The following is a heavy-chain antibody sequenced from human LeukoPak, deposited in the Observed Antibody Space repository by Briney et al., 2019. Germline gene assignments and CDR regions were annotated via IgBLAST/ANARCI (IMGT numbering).Heavy chain of an antibody. V-gene: IGHV1-18*01. D-gene: IGHD1-26*01. Sequence: GASVKVSCKASGYSFTSYGITWVRQAPGQGLEWMGWISTYDGNANYAQKLQGRVTMTTDTSTITAYMELRSLRSDDTAVYYCARDRWELDYWGQGTLVTVSS. J-gene: IGHJ4*02. CDR1: GYSFTSYG. CDR2: ISTYDGNA. CDR3: ARDRWELDY.